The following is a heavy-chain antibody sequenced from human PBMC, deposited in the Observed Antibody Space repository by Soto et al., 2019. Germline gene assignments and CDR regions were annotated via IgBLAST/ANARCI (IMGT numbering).Heavy chain of an antibody. J-gene: IGHJ6*02. D-gene: IGHD1-7*01. CDR1: GFTFSSYA. V-gene: IGHV3-30-3*01. CDR3: ARDQGGTTLYYHGMDV. Sequence: QVQLVESGGGVVQPGRSLRLSCAASGFTFSSYAMHWVRQAPGQGLEWVALISYDGSNKYYADSGKGRFTISRDNSKNTLYLQMNSLRPEDTAVYHCARDQGGTTLYYHGMDVWGQGTTVTVSS. CDR2: ISYDGSNK.